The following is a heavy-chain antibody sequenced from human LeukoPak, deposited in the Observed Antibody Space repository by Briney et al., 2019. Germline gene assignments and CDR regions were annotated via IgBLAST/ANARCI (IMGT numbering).Heavy chain of an antibody. Sequence: PGGSLRLSCAASGFTFSDYYMSWIRQAPGKGLEWVSYISSSGSTIYYADSVKGRFTISRDNAKNSLYLQMDSLRAEDTAVYDCARAYYSGSYSHPPLHWGQGTLVTVSS. CDR2: ISSSGSTI. V-gene: IGHV3-11*04. CDR3: ARAYYSGSYSHPPLH. D-gene: IGHD1-26*01. CDR1: GFTFSDYY. J-gene: IGHJ4*02.